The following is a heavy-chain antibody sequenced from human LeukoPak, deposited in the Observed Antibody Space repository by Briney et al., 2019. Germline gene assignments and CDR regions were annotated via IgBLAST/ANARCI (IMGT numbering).Heavy chain of an antibody. D-gene: IGHD6-19*01. CDR1: GFTFSSYA. CDR2: ISVGGGAT. Sequence: GGSLRLSCAASGFTFSSYAMNWVRQAPGKGLEWVSGISVGGGATYYADSGKGRFSISRENSKNTVYLQMNSLRVDDTAVYFCAKRGPAGAGKSPDYFEYWGQGTLVTVSS. V-gene: IGHV3-23*01. CDR3: AKRGPAGAGKSPDYFEY. J-gene: IGHJ4*02.